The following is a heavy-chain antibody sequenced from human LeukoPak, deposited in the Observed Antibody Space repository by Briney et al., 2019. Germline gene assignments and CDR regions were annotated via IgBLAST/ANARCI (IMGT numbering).Heavy chain of an antibody. D-gene: IGHD2-2*01. Sequence: AAPVKVSCKASGYTFTAYYMHWVRQAPGQGLEWIGWINPNSGGTNYAQKFQGRVTMTRDTSISTAYMELSRLRSDDTAVYYCAVDCSSPSCYGQSAFDIWGQGTMVTVSS. CDR2: INPNSGGT. J-gene: IGHJ3*02. V-gene: IGHV1-2*02. CDR3: AVDCSSPSCYGQSAFDI. CDR1: GYTFTAYY.